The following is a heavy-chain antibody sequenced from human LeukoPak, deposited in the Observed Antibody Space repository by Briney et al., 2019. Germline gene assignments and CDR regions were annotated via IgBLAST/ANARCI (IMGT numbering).Heavy chain of an antibody. CDR2: IVVGSGNT. V-gene: IGHV1-58*02. CDR1: GFTFTSST. D-gene: IGHD3-10*01. Sequence: SVKVSCKASGFTFTSSTIQWVRHARGQRLEWIGWIVVGSGNTNYAQKFQERVIITRDMSTTTVYMELSSLRSEDTAVYYCAGTPWFGELTLDYWGQGTLVTVSS. CDR3: AGTPWFGELTLDY. J-gene: IGHJ4*02.